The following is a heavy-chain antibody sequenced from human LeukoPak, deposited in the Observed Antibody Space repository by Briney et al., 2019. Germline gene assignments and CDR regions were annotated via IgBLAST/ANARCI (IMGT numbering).Heavy chain of an antibody. CDR3: AKADQTYNWNYLYYFDY. CDR2: ISGSGGGT. CDR1: GFTFSSYA. J-gene: IGHJ4*02. V-gene: IGHV3-23*01. Sequence: GGSLRLSCAASGFTFSSYAISWVRQAPGKGLEWVSAISGSGGGTYYADSVKGRFTISRDNSKNTLYLQMNSLRAEDTAVYYCAKADQTYNWNYLYYFDYWGQGTLVTVSS. D-gene: IGHD1-7*01.